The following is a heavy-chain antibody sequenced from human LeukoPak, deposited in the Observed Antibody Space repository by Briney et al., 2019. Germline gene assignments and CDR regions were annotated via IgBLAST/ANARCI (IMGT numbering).Heavy chain of an antibody. CDR1: GFTFSSYW. J-gene: IGHJ4*02. Sequence: PGGSLRLSCAASGFTFSSYWMSWVRQAPGKGLEWVANIKQDGSEKYYADSVKGRFTISRDNAKNSLYLQMNSLRAEDTAVYYCARDVGYCSSTSCYGDYFDYWGQGTLVTVSS. D-gene: IGHD2-2*03. CDR3: ARDVGYCSSTSCYGDYFDY. V-gene: IGHV3-7*01. CDR2: IKQDGSEK.